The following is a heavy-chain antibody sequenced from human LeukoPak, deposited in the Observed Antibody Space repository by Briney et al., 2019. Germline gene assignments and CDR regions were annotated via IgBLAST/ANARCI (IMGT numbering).Heavy chain of an antibody. CDR2: ISSSSSYI. J-gene: IGHJ3*02. V-gene: IGHV3-21*01. D-gene: IGHD3-10*01. CDR3: ASLIREGFTMVRGVILGAFDI. CDR1: GFTFSSYS. Sequence: GGSLRLSCSAYGFTFSSYSMNWVRQAPGKGLEWVSSISSSSSYIYYADSVKGRFTISRDNAKNSLYLQMNSLRAEDTAVYYCASLIREGFTMVRGVILGAFDIWGQGTMVTVSS.